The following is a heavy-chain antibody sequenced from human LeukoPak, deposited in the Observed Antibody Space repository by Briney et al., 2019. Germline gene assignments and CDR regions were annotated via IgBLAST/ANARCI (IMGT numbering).Heavy chain of an antibody. CDR1: GGSFSGYY. V-gene: IGHV4-34*01. J-gene: IGHJ4*02. CDR2: INHSGST. Sequence: SETLSLTCAVYGGSFSGYYWSWIRQPPGKGLEWIGEINHSGSTNYNPSLKSRVIISVDTSKNQFSLKLSSVTAADTAVYYCAREDSYYYGSGSYSILDYWGQGTLVTVSS. D-gene: IGHD3-10*01. CDR3: AREDSYYYGSGSYSILDY.